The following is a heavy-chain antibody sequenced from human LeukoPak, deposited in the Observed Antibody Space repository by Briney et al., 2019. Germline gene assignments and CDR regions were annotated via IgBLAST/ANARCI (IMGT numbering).Heavy chain of an antibody. Sequence: ASVKVSCKASGYIFTDYYIHWVRQAPGQGLEWIGWLNPKDGVASYAQKFQGRVTVTRDTSITTAYLELHRLKSDDTAVYYCARRSEIVLGNSQAAHPWFDPWGQGTLVTVSS. CDR3: ARRSEIVLGNSQAAHPWFDP. CDR2: LNPKDGVA. CDR1: GYIFTDYY. D-gene: IGHD3-22*01. J-gene: IGHJ5*02. V-gene: IGHV1-2*02.